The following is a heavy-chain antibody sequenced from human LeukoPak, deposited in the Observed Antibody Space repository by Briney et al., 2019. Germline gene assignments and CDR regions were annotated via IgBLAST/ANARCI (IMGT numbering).Heavy chain of an antibody. CDR1: GFTFSSYA. D-gene: IGHD3-3*01. CDR2: ISGSGGST. V-gene: IGHV3-23*01. Sequence: QPGGSLRLSCAASGFTFSSYAMSWVRQAPGKGLEWVSAISGSGGSTYYADSVKGRFTISRDNSKNTLYLQMNSLRAEDTAVYYCAGVGYDFWSGYYTGTASRFDYRGQGTLVTVSS. J-gene: IGHJ4*02. CDR3: AGVGYDFWSGYYTGTASRFDY.